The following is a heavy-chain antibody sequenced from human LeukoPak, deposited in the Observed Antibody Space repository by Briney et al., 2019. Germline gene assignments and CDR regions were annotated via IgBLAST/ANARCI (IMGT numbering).Heavy chain of an antibody. CDR1: GFTFSSYG. Sequence: QPGGSLRLSCAASGFTFSSYGMHWVRQAPGKGLEWVAFIRYDGSNKYYADSVKGRFTISRDNSKNTLYLQMNSLRAEDTAVYYCARETSYDILNGYKNDAFDIWGQGTAVTVSS. V-gene: IGHV3-30*02. J-gene: IGHJ3*02. CDR3: ARETSYDILNGYKNDAFDI. D-gene: IGHD3-9*01. CDR2: IRYDGSNK.